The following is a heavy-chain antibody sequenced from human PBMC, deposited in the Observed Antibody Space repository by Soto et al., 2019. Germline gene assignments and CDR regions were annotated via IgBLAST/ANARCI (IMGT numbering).Heavy chain of an antibody. Sequence: SETLSLTCAVSGGSISSGGYSWGWIRQSPGKGLEWIGGINHSGSINYNPSLKSRVTISVDTSKNQFSLKLSSVTAADTAVYYCARGLWERVRGVIGMDVWGQGTTVTVSS. CDR2: INHSGSI. CDR3: ARGLWERVRGVIGMDV. V-gene: IGHV4-39*07. CDR1: GGSISSGGYS. D-gene: IGHD3-10*01. J-gene: IGHJ6*02.